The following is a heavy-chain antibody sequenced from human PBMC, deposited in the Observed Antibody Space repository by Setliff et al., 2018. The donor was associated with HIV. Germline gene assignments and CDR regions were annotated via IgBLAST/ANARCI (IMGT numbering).Heavy chain of an antibody. J-gene: IGHJ6*03. Sequence: SETLSLTCTVSGGSVSSSTTYYWGWIRQPPGKGLEWIGSMYYTGSSYYNPSLKSRVTISIDTSKNQSSLKLSSVTAADTAVYYCARLDIEVVVAAKQGVDVWGKGTTVTVSS. CDR1: GGSVSSSTTYY. V-gene: IGHV4-39*07. CDR3: ARLDIEVVVAAKQGVDV. CDR2: MYYTGSS. D-gene: IGHD2-15*01.